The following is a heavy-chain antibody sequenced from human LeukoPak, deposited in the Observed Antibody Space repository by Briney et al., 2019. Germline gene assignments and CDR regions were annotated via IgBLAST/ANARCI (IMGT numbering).Heavy chain of an antibody. D-gene: IGHD3-16*01. CDR1: GFTFSDYN. V-gene: IGHV3-11*05. CDR2: ISSSSSYT. J-gene: IGHJ4*02. CDR3: ARERVLRV. Sequence: GGSLRLSCAASGFTFSDYNMTWIRQAPGKGLEWVSYISSSSSYTNYAASVRGRFTVSRDNAKNSLYLQMNSLRAEDTAVYYCARERVLRVWGQGTLVTVSS.